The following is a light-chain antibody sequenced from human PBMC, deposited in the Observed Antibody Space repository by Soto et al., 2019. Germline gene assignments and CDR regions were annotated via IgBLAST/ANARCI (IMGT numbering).Light chain of an antibody. CDR1: QSISSW. J-gene: IGKJ4*01. V-gene: IGKV1-5*03. CDR3: QQYNSYPLT. Sequence: DIPMTQSPSTLSASVGDRVTITCRASQSISSWLAWYQQKPGKAPKLLIYKASSLESGVPSRFSGSGSRTEFTLTISSLQPDDFATYYCQQYNSYPLTFGGGTKVETK. CDR2: KAS.